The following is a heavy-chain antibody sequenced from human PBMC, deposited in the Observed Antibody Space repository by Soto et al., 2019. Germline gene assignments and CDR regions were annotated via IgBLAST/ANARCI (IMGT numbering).Heavy chain of an antibody. CDR2: IWYDGSNK. D-gene: IGHD4-4*01. CDR1: GFTFSSYG. Sequence: GGSLRLSCAASGFTFSSYGMHWVRQAPGKGLEWVAVIWYDGSNKYYADSVKGRFTISRDNSKNTLFLQMNSLRAEDTAVYYCAGVRATGNYGMDVWGQGTTVTVSS. J-gene: IGHJ6*02. CDR3: AGVRATGNYGMDV. V-gene: IGHV3-33*01.